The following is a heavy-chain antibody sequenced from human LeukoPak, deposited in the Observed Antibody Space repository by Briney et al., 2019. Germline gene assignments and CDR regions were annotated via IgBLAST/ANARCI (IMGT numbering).Heavy chain of an antibody. J-gene: IGHJ4*02. D-gene: IGHD1-14*01. CDR3: ARDSTWEPRIVY. CDR1: GFTFSSYE. Sequence: AGGSLRLSCTASGFTFSSYEMNWVRQAPGKGLEWVSYISNSDSTIYYADSVKGRFTISRDNAKNSPYLQMNSLRAEDTAVYYCARDSTWEPRIVYWGQGTLVTVSS. V-gene: IGHV3-48*03. CDR2: ISNSDSTI.